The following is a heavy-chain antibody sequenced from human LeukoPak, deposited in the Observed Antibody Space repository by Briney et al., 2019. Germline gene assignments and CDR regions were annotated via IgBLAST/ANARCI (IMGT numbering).Heavy chain of an antibody. J-gene: IGHJ3*02. Sequence: SETLSLTCTVSGGSISSGDYYWSWIRQPPGKGLEWIGYTYYSGSTYYNPSLKSRVTISVDTSKNQFSLKLSSVTAADTAVYYCARDSPRDYYDSSGYYAFDIWGQGTMVTVSS. V-gene: IGHV4-30-4*01. CDR1: GGSISSGDYY. CDR2: TYYSGST. D-gene: IGHD3-22*01. CDR3: ARDSPRDYYDSSGYYAFDI.